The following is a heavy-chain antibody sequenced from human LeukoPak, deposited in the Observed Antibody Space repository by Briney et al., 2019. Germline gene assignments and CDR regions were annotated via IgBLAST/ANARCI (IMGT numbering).Heavy chain of an antibody. CDR2: VHLDGRT. D-gene: IGHD3-3*01. V-gene: IGHV4-59*12. J-gene: IGHJ4*02. CDR3: AREGGFYRPLDY. CDR1: GGSISPYY. Sequence: SETLSLTCTVSGGSISPYYWSWIRQPPGKGLEWIGEVHLDGRTNYNPSLKSRLIMSVDLPENHISLKLTSVTAADTAVYYCAREGGFYRPLDYSGQGTLVTVSS.